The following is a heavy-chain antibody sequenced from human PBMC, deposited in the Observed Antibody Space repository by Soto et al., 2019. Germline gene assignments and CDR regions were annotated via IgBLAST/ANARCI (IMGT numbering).Heavy chain of an antibody. D-gene: IGHD3-10*01. CDR1: GFTFGDYY. J-gene: IGHJ4*02. Sequence: GGSLRLSCAASGFTFGDYYMTWIRQAPGKGLEWVSYISSGGGTIHYADSVKGRFTISRDNAKTSLYLQMNSLRAEDTAVYYCARTHLTSGSYHYDSCGQGPLVTVYS. CDR2: ISSGGGTI. CDR3: ARTHLTSGSYHYDS. V-gene: IGHV3-11*01.